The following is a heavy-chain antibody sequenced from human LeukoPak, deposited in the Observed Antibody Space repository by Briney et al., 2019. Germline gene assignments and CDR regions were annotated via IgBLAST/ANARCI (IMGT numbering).Heavy chain of an antibody. Sequence: ASVKVSCKTSGYTFTSYSITWVRQAPGQGLEWMGWISVYMGDTNYAQQLQGRVTMTTDTSTSTAYMELRSRRSDDTAVYFCAGVEGPSIFGVVDYWGQGTLVTVSS. CDR3: AGVEGPSIFGVVDY. J-gene: IGHJ4*02. CDR1: GYTFTSYS. D-gene: IGHD3-3*01. V-gene: IGHV1-18*01. CDR2: ISVYMGDT.